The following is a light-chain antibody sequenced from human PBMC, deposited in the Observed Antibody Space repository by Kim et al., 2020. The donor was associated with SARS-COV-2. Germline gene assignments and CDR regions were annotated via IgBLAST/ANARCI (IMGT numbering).Light chain of an antibody. J-gene: IGKJ1*01. CDR3: QQYNNFRT. V-gene: IGKV3-15*01. Sequence: SVSPGGTATLSCRASQSVGSNLVWYQQKPGQASRLLIYDASTRATGIPARFSGSGSGTEFTLTISSLQSEDFAVYYCQQYNNFRTFGQGTKVDIK. CDR1: QSVGSN. CDR2: DAS.